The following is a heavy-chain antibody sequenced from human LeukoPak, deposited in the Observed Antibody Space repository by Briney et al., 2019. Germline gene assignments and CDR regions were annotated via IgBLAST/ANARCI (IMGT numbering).Heavy chain of an antibody. J-gene: IGHJ4*02. Sequence: PSETLSLACTVSGGAISSSSYYWGWIRQPPGRRLEWIGSIYYSGITYYNPSLKSRVTISVDTSKNQFSLTLSSVTAADTAVYYCASRPPITMVRGVDYWGQGTLATVSS. V-gene: IGHV4-39*01. D-gene: IGHD3-10*01. CDR1: GGAISSSSYY. CDR2: IYYSGIT. CDR3: ASRPPITMVRGVDY.